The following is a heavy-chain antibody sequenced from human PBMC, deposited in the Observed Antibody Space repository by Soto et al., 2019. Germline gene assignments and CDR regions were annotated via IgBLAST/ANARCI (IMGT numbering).Heavy chain of an antibody. Sequence: SETLSLTCTVSGGSISSYYWSWIRQPPGKGLEWIGYIYYSGSTDYNPSLKSRVTISVDTSKNQFSLKLSSVTAADTAVYYCARIRGYSYGYPFDYWGQGTLVTVSS. V-gene: IGHV4-59*01. CDR3: ARIRGYSYGYPFDY. CDR1: GGSISSYY. D-gene: IGHD5-18*01. J-gene: IGHJ4*02. CDR2: IYYSGST.